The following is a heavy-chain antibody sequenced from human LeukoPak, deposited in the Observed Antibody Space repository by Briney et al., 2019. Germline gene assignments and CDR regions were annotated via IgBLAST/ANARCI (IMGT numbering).Heavy chain of an antibody. D-gene: IGHD4-17*01. Sequence: PSETLSLTCTVSGGSISSTSYYWGWIRQPPGKGLEWIGCIYYSGSTNYNPSLKSRVTISVDTSKNQFSLKLSSVTAADTAVYYCAGGAVTRYYYYYYYMDVWGKGTTVTISS. CDR3: AGGAVTRYYYYYYYMDV. CDR1: GGSISSTSYY. CDR2: IYYSGST. V-gene: IGHV4-39*07. J-gene: IGHJ6*03.